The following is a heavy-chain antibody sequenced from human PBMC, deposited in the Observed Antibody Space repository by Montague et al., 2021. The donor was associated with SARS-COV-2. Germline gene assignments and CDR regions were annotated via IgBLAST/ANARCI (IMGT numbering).Heavy chain of an antibody. V-gene: IGHV4-34*01. CDR2: ISNSGSV. J-gene: IGHJ6*02. CDR3: ARQKLRPHKPIKKEFYYYGMDI. CDR1: GGSFSRYS. Sequence: SETLSLTCTVYGGSFSRYSYNWVRQAPGKGLGWIGEISNSGSVNYQPSLNNRVTISVDPSKSQVSLRLTSVTVADTAIYFCARQKLRPHKPIKKEFYYYGMDIWGQGTTVTVSS.